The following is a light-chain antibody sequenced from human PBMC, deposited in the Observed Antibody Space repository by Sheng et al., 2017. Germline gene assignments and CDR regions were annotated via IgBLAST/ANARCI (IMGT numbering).Light chain of an antibody. Sequence: DIVMTQSPDSLAVSLGERATINCKSSQTVLFSSNNKEYLAWYQQKPGQPPKLLIYWASTRESGVPDRFSGSGSGTDFTLTISSLQAEDVAVYYCQQYYTFPSFGGGTKVQ. V-gene: IGKV4-1*01. CDR3: QQYYTFPS. CDR2: WAS. CDR1: QTVLFSSNNKEY. J-gene: IGKJ4*01.